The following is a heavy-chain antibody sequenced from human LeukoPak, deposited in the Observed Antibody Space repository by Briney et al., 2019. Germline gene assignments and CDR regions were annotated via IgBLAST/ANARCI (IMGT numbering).Heavy chain of an antibody. J-gene: IGHJ3*02. V-gene: IGHV1-69*13. Sequence: SVKVSCKASGGTFSSYAISWVRQAPGQGLEWMGGIIPIFGTANYAQKFQGGVTITADESTSTAYMELSSLRSEDTAVYYCARVLGRRLLVTNAFDIWGQGTMVTVSS. D-gene: IGHD4-23*01. CDR3: ARVLGRRLLVTNAFDI. CDR1: GGTFSSYA. CDR2: IIPIFGTA.